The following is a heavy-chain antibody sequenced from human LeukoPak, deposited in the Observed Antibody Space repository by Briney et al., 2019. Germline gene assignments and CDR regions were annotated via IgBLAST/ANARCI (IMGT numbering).Heavy chain of an antibody. J-gene: IGHJ3*02. D-gene: IGHD6-13*01. Sequence: GGSLRLSCAASGLTVSSNYMSWVRQAPGKGLEWVSVIYSGGSTYYADSVKGRFTISRDNSKNTLYLQMNSLRAEDTAVYYCARVMAAGTDAFDIWGQGTMVTVSS. CDR1: GLTVSSNY. CDR2: IYSGGST. V-gene: IGHV3-53*01. CDR3: ARVMAAGTDAFDI.